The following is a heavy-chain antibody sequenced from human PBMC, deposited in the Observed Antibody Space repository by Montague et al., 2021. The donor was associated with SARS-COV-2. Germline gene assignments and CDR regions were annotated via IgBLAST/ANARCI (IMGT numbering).Heavy chain of an antibody. V-gene: IGHV2-5*02. J-gene: IGHJ4*02. CDR1: GFSLSTSGVG. CDR2: IYWDDDK. CDR3: AHRRPLYYYDSSLSTFDX. D-gene: IGHD3-22*01. Sequence: PALVKPTQTLTLTCTFSGFSLSTSGVGVGWIRRPPGKALEWLALIYWDDDKRYSPSLKSRLTITKDTSKNQVVLTMTNMDPVDTATYYCAHRRPLYYYDSSLSTFDXWGQGTLVTVSS.